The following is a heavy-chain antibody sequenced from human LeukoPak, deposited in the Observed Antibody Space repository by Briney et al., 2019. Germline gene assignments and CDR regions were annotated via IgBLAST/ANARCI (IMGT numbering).Heavy chain of an antibody. CDR2: INSDGSYT. Sequence: GGSLRLSCAASGFTLSSYWMHWVRQAPGKGLLWVSRINSDGSYTSYADSVKGRFTISRDSAKNTLYLQMNSLRAEDTAVYYCARAHPAVAGTDWGQGTLVTVSS. V-gene: IGHV3-74*01. J-gene: IGHJ4*02. CDR1: GFTLSSYW. CDR3: ARAHPAVAGTD. D-gene: IGHD6-19*01.